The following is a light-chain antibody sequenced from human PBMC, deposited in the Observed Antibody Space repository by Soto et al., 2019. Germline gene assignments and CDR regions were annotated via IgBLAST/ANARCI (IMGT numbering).Light chain of an antibody. CDR3: QHYVERSPIT. CDR2: GAS. J-gene: IGKJ5*01. Sequence: EIVLTQSPGTLSLSPGERATLSCRTSQSVSSNYLAWYQQKPGQAPRLLISGASSRATGTPDRFSGSGSGTDFTLTISRLEPEDFALYYCQHYVERSPITFGQGTRRRL. V-gene: IGKV3-20*01. CDR1: QSVSSNY.